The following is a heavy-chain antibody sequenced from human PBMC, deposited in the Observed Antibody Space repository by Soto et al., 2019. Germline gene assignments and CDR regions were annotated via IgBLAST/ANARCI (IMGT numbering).Heavy chain of an antibody. CDR1: GFTFSSYW. CDR2: IKQDGSEK. V-gene: IGHV3-7*01. CDR3: ARTPRLGFGEEPIDY. D-gene: IGHD3-10*01. Sequence: GGSLRLSCAASGFTFSSYWMSWVRQAPGKGLEWVANIKQDGSEKYYVDSVKGRFTISRDNAKNSLYLQMNSLRAEDTAVYYCARTPRLGFGEEPIDYWGQGTLVTVSS. J-gene: IGHJ4*02.